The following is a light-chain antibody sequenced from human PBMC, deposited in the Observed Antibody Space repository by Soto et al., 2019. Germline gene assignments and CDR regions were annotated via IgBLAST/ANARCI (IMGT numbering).Light chain of an antibody. CDR2: GAS. CDR1: QSVSSSY. Sequence: EIVLTQSPGSLSLSPGERATLSCRAIQSVSSSYLAWYQQKPGQAPRLLIYGASSRATGIPDRFSGSVSGTDFTLTISRLEPEDFAVYYCQQYGSSLPWTFGQGTKVDIK. J-gene: IGKJ1*01. V-gene: IGKV3-20*01. CDR3: QQYGSSLPWT.